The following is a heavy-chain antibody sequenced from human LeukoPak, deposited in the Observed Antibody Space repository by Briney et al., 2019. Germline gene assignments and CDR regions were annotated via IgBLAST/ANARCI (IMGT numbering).Heavy chain of an antibody. CDR1: GGSFTDYY. Sequence: SETLSLTCAVYGGSFTDYYWTWIRQPPGKGLEWIGEINDSGSTNYNPSLRSRLTISVDTSKNQFSLNLNSVTAADPAVYYCARAWTKCYGRGWLDPWGQGTLVTVSS. J-gene: IGHJ5*02. D-gene: IGHD2-2*01. CDR3: ARAWTKCYGRGWLDP. V-gene: IGHV4-34*01. CDR2: INDSGST.